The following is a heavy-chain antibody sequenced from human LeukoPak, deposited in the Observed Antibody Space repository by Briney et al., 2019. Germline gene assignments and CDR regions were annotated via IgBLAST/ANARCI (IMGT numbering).Heavy chain of an antibody. D-gene: IGHD2-2*01. J-gene: IGHJ6*03. Sequence: SETLSLTCTVSGDSLSNGGSISNGGHYWSRIRQFPGKGLEWVGYIYHSGNTYYNPSLKSRVTISVDTSKNQFSLKLSSVTAADTAVYYCARSHPDIVVVPAAKAGGYYMDVWGKGTTVTVSS. CDR2: IYHSGNT. CDR1: GDSLSNGGSISNGGHY. CDR3: ARSHPDIVVVPAAKAGGYYMDV. V-gene: IGHV4-31*03.